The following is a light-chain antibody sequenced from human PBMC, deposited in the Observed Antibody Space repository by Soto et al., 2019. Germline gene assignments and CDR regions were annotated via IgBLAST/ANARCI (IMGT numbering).Light chain of an antibody. J-gene: IGLJ1*01. CDR2: DVT. CDR3: SSYAGTHIV. V-gene: IGLV2-8*01. CDR1: SSDVGGYDY. Sequence: QSVLTQPPSASVSPGQSVTISCTGTSSDVGGYDYASWYQQHPGKAPKLMIYDVTKRPSGVPDRFSGSKSANTASLTVSGLQAEDEADYYCSSYAGTHIVFGTGTKVT.